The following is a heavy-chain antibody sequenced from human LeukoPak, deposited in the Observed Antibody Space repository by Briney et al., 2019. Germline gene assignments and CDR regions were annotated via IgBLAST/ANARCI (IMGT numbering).Heavy chain of an antibody. CDR2: IIPIFGTA. J-gene: IGHJ4*02. D-gene: IGHD1-26*01. V-gene: IGHV1-69*13. CDR1: GGTFSSYA. Sequence: ASVKVSCKASGGTFSSYAISWVRQAPGQGLEWMGGIIPIFGTANYAQKFQGRVTITADESTSTAYMELSSLRAEDTAVYYCARDEPDSGSYYSSKDFDYWGQGTLVTVSS. CDR3: ARDEPDSGSYYSSKDFDY.